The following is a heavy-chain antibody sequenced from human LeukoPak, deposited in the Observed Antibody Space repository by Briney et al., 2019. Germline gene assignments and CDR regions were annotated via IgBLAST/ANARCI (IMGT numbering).Heavy chain of an antibody. Sequence: ASVKVSCKASGYTFIGYYMHWVRQAPGQGLEWMGIINPSGGSTSYAQKFQGRVTMTRDTSTSTVYMELSSLRSEDTAVYYCARQHSGSYLQSAFDVWGQGTMVTVSS. CDR3: ARQHSGSYLQSAFDV. CDR2: INPSGGST. CDR1: GYTFIGYY. V-gene: IGHV1-46*01. J-gene: IGHJ3*01. D-gene: IGHD1-26*01.